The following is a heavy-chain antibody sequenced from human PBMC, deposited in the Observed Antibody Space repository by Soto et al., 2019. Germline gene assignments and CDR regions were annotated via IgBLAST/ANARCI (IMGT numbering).Heavy chain of an antibody. CDR1: GFTFSSYG. V-gene: IGHV3-30*03. J-gene: IGHJ4*02. Sequence: GGSLRLSCAASGFTFSSYGMHWVRQAPGKGLEWVAVISYDGSNKYYADSVKGRFTISRDNSKNTLYLQMNSLRAEDTAVYYCATTVTTFYYFDYWGQGTLVTVSS. CDR3: ATTVTTFYYFDY. CDR2: ISYDGSNK. D-gene: IGHD4-4*01.